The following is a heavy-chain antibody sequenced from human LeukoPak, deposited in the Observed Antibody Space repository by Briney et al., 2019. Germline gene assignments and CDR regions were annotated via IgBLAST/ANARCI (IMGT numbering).Heavy chain of an antibody. Sequence: ASVKVSCKASGYTFTSYDINWVRQATGQGLEWMGWMNPNSGNTGYAQKFQGRVTMTRNTSLSTAYMEVNSLRSEDSAVYYCANNVLLSKAFDIGGQGTIVTVSS. D-gene: IGHD2/OR15-2a*01. J-gene: IGHJ3*02. CDR3: ANNVLLSKAFDI. V-gene: IGHV1-8*01. CDR2: MNPNSGNT. CDR1: GYTFTSYD.